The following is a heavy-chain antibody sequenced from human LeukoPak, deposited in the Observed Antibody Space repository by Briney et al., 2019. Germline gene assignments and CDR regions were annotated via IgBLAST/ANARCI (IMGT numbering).Heavy chain of an antibody. Sequence: GASVKVSCKASGYTFTGYYMNWVRQAPGQGLEWMGWINPNSGGTNYAQKFQGRVTMTRDTSISTAYMELSRLRSDDTAVYYCAREACSSTSCYSYFDYWGQGTLVTVSS. D-gene: IGHD2-2*02. CDR2: INPNSGGT. CDR1: GYTFTGYY. CDR3: AREACSSTSCYSYFDY. J-gene: IGHJ4*02. V-gene: IGHV1-2*02.